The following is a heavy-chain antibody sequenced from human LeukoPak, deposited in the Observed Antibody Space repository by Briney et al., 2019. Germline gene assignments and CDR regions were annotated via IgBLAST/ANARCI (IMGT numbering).Heavy chain of an antibody. CDR3: ATDSYQRGGGYYRY. D-gene: IGHD3-3*01. CDR1: GYTLTELS. Sequence: ASVKVSCKVSGYTLTELSMHWVRQAPGKGLEWMGGFDPEDGETIYAQKFQGRVTMTEDTSADTAHMELSSLRSEDTAVYYCATDSYQRGGGYYRYWGQGTLVTVSS. J-gene: IGHJ4*02. CDR2: FDPEDGET. V-gene: IGHV1-24*01.